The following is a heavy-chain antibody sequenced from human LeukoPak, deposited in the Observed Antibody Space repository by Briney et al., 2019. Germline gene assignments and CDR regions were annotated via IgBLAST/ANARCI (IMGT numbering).Heavy chain of an antibody. CDR1: GYTFTSYG. CDR3: ARESMITFGGDTFDP. D-gene: IGHD3-16*01. CDR2: ISAYNGNT. Sequence: ASVKVSCKASGYTFTSYGISWVRQAPGQGLEWMGWISAYNGNTNYAQKLQGRVTMTTDTSTSTAYMELRSLRSDDTVVYYCARESMITFGGDTFDPWGQGTLVTVSS. V-gene: IGHV1-18*04. J-gene: IGHJ5*02.